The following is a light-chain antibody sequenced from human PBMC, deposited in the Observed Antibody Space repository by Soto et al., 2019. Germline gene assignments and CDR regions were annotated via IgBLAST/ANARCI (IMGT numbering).Light chain of an antibody. J-gene: IGLJ1*01. CDR3: SSCSSCSTRSTRV. CDR1: SSDVGDYNY. V-gene: IGLV2-14*01. Sequence: QSVLTQPRSVSGSPGQSVTISCTGTSSDVGDYNYVSWYQQHPGKAPKLMIYEVSNRPSGVSNRFSGSKSGNTASLTISGLQAEDEADYYCSSCSSCSTRSTRVFGTGTKVTVL. CDR2: EVS.